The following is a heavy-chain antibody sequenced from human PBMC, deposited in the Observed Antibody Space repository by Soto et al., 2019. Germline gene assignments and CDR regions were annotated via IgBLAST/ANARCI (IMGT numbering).Heavy chain of an antibody. V-gene: IGHV3-21*01. Sequence: EVHLVESGGGLVKPGGSLRLSCAVSGFTFSSCTMNWVRQAPGKGLEWVSSISPSTSHIYYAASVKGRFTISRDNAKNSLFLQMNSLRAEDTAMYYCSGCSGGACHQNYGMDVWGQGTTVTVSS. CDR3: SGCSGGACHQNYGMDV. D-gene: IGHD2-15*01. J-gene: IGHJ6*02. CDR2: ISPSTSHI. CDR1: GFTFSSCT.